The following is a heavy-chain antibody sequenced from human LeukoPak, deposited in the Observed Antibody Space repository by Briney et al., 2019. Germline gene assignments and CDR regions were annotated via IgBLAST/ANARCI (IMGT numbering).Heavy chain of an antibody. V-gene: IGHV1-2*02. CDR1: GYTFTGYY. D-gene: IGHD2-15*01. CDR2: INPNSGDT. J-gene: IGHJ4*02. CDR3: ARDQYCSGGNCYPYFYY. Sequence: ASVKVSCKSSGYTFTGYYIHWVRQAPGQGLEWMRSINPNSGDTNYAQKFQGRVTMARDTSISTTYMEQSRLRSDDTAVYYCARDQYCSGGNCYPYFYYWGQGTLVTVSS.